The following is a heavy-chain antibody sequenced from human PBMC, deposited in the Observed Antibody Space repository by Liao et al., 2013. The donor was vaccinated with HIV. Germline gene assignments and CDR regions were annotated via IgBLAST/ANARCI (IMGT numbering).Heavy chain of an antibody. J-gene: IGHJ4*02. D-gene: IGHD2-8*02. V-gene: IGHV4-34*01. CDR3: AKNTGAWHIFDY. Sequence: QVQLQQWGAGLLKPSETLSLTCAVYGGSFSGYYWSWIRQPPGKGLEWIGEINHSGSTNYNPSLKSRVTISVDTSKNQFSLKLSSVTAADTAVYYCAKNTGAWHIFDYWGPGEFWSPSHQ. CDR2: INHSGST. CDR1: GGSFSGYY.